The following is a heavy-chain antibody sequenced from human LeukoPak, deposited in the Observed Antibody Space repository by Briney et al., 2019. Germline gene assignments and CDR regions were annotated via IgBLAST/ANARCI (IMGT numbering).Heavy chain of an antibody. V-gene: IGHV3-23*01. J-gene: IGHJ6*04. CDR1: GFTFSSYA. CDR3: AKDQILTGYYNAKNYYYYYGMDV. CDR2: IGGSGGST. Sequence: GGSLRLSCAASGFTFSSYAMSWVRQAPGKGLEWVSAIGGSGGSTYYADSVKGRFTISRDNSKNTLYLQMNSLRAEDTAVYYCAKDQILTGYYNAKNYYYYYGMDVWGKGTTVTVSS. D-gene: IGHD3-9*01.